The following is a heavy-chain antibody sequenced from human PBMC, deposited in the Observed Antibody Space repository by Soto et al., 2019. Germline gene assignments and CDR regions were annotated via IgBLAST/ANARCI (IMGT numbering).Heavy chain of an antibody. V-gene: IGHV4-30-4*01. CDR1: GGSISSGDYY. CDR2: IYYSGST. CDR3: AREAHRYSSSWGSNFDY. Sequence: SETLSLTCTVSGGSISSGDYYWSWIRQPPGKGLEWIGYIYYSGSTYYNPSLKSRVTISVDTSKNQFSLKLSSVTAADTAVYYCAREAHRYSSSWGSNFDYWGQGALVTVSS. J-gene: IGHJ4*02. D-gene: IGHD6-13*01.